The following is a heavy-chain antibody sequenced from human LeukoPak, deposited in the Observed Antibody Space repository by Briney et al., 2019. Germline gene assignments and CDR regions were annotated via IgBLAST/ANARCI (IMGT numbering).Heavy chain of an antibody. Sequence: GSLRLSCAASGFTFSSYAMSWVRQPPGKGLEWIGTINYSGNTYYNPSLKSRVTISVDTSKSQFSLKLSSVTAADTAVYYCARRKTGTMEDYWGQGTLVTVPS. J-gene: IGHJ4*02. CDR2: INYSGNT. V-gene: IGHV4-39*01. CDR3: ARRKTGTMEDY. D-gene: IGHD1-7*01. CDR1: GFTFSSYA.